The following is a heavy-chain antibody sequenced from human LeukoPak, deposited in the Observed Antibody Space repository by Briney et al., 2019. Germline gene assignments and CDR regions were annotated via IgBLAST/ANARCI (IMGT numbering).Heavy chain of an antibody. J-gene: IGHJ4*02. V-gene: IGHV4-39*07. CDR1: GGSISTSNYY. CDR3: ARAFLVGYSPEKYFFDY. D-gene: IGHD2-15*01. CDR2: IFYSGST. Sequence: KTSETLSLTCTVSGGSISTSNYYWGWIRQPPGTGLEWIGNIFYSGSTYYSPSLRSRVTISLDTSRNQFSLKLNSVTAADTAVYYCARAFLVGYSPEKYFFDYWGQGTLVTVSS.